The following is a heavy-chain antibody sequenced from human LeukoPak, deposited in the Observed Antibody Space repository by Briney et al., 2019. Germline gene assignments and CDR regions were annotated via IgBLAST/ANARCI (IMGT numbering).Heavy chain of an antibody. CDR3: ARSLWFGESYDAFDI. J-gene: IGHJ3*02. D-gene: IGHD3-10*01. CDR1: GGSISSSNW. CDR2: IYHSGST. Sequence: SGTLSLTCAVSGGSISSSNWWSWVRQPPGKGLEWIGEIYHSGSTNYNPSLKSRVTISVDKSKNQFSLKLSSVTAADTAVYYRARSLWFGESYDAFDIWGQGTMVTVSS. V-gene: IGHV4-4*02.